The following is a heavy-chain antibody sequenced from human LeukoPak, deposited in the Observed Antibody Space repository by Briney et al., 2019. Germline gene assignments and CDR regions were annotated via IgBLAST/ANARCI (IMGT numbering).Heavy chain of an antibody. V-gene: IGHV4-30-2*01. Sequence: PSETLSLTCAVSGGSISSGGHSWSWIRQPPGKGLEWIGYIYHSGSTYYNPSLKSRVTISVDRSKNQFSLKLSSVTAADTAVYYCARGRTGTRYFDYWGQGTLVTVSS. CDR3: ARGRTGTRYFDY. J-gene: IGHJ4*02. D-gene: IGHD1-1*01. CDR1: GGSISSGGHS. CDR2: IYHSGST.